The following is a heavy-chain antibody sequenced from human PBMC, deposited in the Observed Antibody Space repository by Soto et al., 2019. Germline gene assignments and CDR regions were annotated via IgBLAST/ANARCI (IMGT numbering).Heavy chain of an antibody. CDR1: GFTFSSYA. Sequence: PGGSLRLSCAASGFTFSSYAMSWVRQAPGKGLEWVSAISGSGGSTYYADSVKGRFTISRDNSKNTLYLQMNSLRAEDTAVYYCAKVVQYSSSWTHYWYFDLWGRGTLVTVSS. J-gene: IGHJ2*01. CDR2: ISGSGGST. CDR3: AKVVQYSSSWTHYWYFDL. D-gene: IGHD6-13*01. V-gene: IGHV3-23*01.